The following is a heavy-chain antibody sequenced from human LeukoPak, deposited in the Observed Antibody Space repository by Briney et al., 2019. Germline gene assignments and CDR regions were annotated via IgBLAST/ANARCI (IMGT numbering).Heavy chain of an antibody. J-gene: IGHJ5*02. CDR2: INQSGST. CDR1: GESFSGDC. Sequence: NSSETLSLTCGVYGESFSGDCWSWIRQPPGKGLEWIGEINQSGSTNYIPSLKSRVTISVDTSKNQFSLKLISVTAADTAVYYCARGRWLQYETWGQGTLVTVSS. CDR3: ARGRWLQYET. V-gene: IGHV4-34*01. D-gene: IGHD5-24*01.